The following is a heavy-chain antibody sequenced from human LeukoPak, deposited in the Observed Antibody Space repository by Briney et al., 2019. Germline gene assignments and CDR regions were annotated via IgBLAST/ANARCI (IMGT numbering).Heavy chain of an antibody. V-gene: IGHV3-21*01. CDR2: ISTSSDYI. D-gene: IGHD3-3*02. CDR3: ASGHLKFDY. Sequence: GGSLRLSCAASGIDFNSYSMNWVRQAPGKGLEWVSSISTSSDYIYYADSVKGQFTISRDNAENSVYLQMNSLRAEDTAVYYCASGHLKFDYWGQGTLVTVSS. CDR1: GIDFNSYS. J-gene: IGHJ4*02.